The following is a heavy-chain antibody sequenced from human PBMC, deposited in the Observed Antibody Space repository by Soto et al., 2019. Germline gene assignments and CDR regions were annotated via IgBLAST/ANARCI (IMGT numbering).Heavy chain of an antibody. D-gene: IGHD2-15*01. CDR3: AKNELLRSPYYFDF. J-gene: IGHJ4*02. V-gene: IGHV3-30*18. CDR2: ISYDGSNK. Sequence: PGGSVRLSYAASGFTFSDFGLHWVRQAPGKGLEWVAVISYDGSNKYYADSVKGRFTISRDNSKGTVYLQMDSLRTEDTAVYYCAKNELLRSPYYFDFWGQGSLVTVSS. CDR1: GFTFSDFG.